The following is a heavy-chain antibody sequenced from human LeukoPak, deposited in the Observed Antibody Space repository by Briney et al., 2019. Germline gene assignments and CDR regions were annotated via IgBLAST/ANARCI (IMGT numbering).Heavy chain of an antibody. V-gene: IGHV3-48*01. CDR1: GFTFSSYS. J-gene: IGHJ4*02. CDR3: ARGGITIFGVAPDY. Sequence: PGGSLRLSCAASGFTFSSYSMNWVRQAPGKGLEWVSYISSSRSTIYYADSVKGRFTISRDNAKNSLYLQMNSLRAEDTAVYYCARGGITIFGVAPDYWGQGTLVTVSS. D-gene: IGHD3-3*01. CDR2: ISSSRSTI.